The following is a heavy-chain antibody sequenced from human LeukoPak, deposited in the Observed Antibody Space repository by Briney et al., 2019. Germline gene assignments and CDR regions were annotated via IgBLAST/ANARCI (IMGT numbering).Heavy chain of an antibody. J-gene: IGHJ3*02. CDR2: IYYSGST. V-gene: IGHV4-59*07. CDR1: GGSISSYY. D-gene: IGHD3-3*01. Sequence: SDTLSLTCTVSGGSISSYYWSSIRHPPGKGLEWSGDIYYSGSTHYKPSLKSRVTISVDTSKNQFSLKLSSVTAADTAVYYCARVWYYDFWSGYPDAFYIWGQGTMVTVSS. CDR3: ARVWYYDFWSGYPDAFYI.